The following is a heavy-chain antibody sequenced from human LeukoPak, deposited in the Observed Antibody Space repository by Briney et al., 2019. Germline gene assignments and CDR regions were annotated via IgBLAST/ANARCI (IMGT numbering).Heavy chain of an antibody. D-gene: IGHD2-2*01. J-gene: IGHJ4*02. CDR3: AKEFCRDGSTSCYGEY. CDR1: GFTLSSXA. CDR2: XSGSGGXT. Sequence: GSXXLSCAASGFTLSSXAXXXVRRAPGKXXXXXXXXSGSGGXTXYADSVXXXXXIXXDNSKNTLYLQMNSLRAEDXXVYYCAKEFCRDGSTSCYGEYWGQGTLVTVSS. V-gene: IGHV3-23*01.